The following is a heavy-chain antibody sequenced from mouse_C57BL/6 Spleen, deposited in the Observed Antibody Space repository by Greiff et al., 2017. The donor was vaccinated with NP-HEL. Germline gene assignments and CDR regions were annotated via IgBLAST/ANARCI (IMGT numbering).Heavy chain of an antibody. Sequence: QVQLQQPGAELVMPGASVKLSCKASGYTFTSYWMHWVKQRPGQGLEWIGEIDPSDSYTNYNQKFKGKSTLTADTSSNTAYMQLSSLTTEDSAIYYCARTVVATDAMDYWGQGTSVTVSS. CDR1: GYTFTSYW. CDR3: ARTVVATDAMDY. CDR2: IDPSDSYT. V-gene: IGHV1-69*01. D-gene: IGHD1-1*01. J-gene: IGHJ4*01.